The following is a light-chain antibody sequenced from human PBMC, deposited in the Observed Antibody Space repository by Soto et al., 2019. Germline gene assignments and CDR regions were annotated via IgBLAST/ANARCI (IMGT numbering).Light chain of an antibody. V-gene: IGKV3-20*01. CDR1: QSIDSIT. Sequence: IVLTQSPGTLSLSPGERATLSCRASQSIDSITLAWYQQKPGQAPRLLIYGASSRATGIPDRFSGSGSGTDFALTISRLEPEDFAVYYCHHYGGSPRLTFGGGTKVEI. CDR2: GAS. CDR3: HHYGGSPRLT. J-gene: IGKJ4*01.